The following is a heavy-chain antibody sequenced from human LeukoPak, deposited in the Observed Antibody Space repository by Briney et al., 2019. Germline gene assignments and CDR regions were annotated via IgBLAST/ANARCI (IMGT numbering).Heavy chain of an antibody. Sequence: PGRSLRLSCAASGFTFSSYAMHWVRQAPGKGLEWVAVISYDGSNKYYADSVKGRFTISRDNSKNTLYLQMNSLRAEDTAVYYCARGVRGLHHFDYWGQGTLVTVSS. D-gene: IGHD4-17*01. CDR3: ARGVRGLHHFDY. J-gene: IGHJ4*02. CDR2: ISYDGSNK. CDR1: GFTFSSYA. V-gene: IGHV3-30*04.